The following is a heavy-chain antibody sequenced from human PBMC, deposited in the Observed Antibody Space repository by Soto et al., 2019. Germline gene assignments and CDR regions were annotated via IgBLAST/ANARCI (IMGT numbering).Heavy chain of an antibody. J-gene: IGHJ4*02. D-gene: IGHD4-17*01. CDR3: ARVVTVTTPLFDY. CDR1: GGTFSSYA. V-gene: IGHV1-69*01. Sequence: QVQLVQSGAEVKKPGSSVKVSCKASGGTFSSYAISWVRKATGQGLEWMGGIIPIFGTANYAQKFQGIVNITADESTSTAYMELSSLKSEDTAVYYCARVVTVTTPLFDYWGQGTLVTVST. CDR2: IIPIFGTA.